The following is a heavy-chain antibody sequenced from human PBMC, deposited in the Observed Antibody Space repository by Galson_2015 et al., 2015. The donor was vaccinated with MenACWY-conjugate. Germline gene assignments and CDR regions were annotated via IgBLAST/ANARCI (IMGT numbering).Heavy chain of an antibody. CDR3: AKTPTNSGYYRHFDY. D-gene: IGHD3-22*01. V-gene: IGHV3-30*18. Sequence: SLRLSCAASGFTFSSYGMHWVRQAPGKGLEWVAVILNDGSNKYYADSVKGRFTISRDNSKNTLYLQMNSLRAEDTAVYYCAKTPTNSGYYRHFDYWGQGTLVTVSS. CDR2: ILNDGSNK. J-gene: IGHJ4*02. CDR1: GFTFSSYG.